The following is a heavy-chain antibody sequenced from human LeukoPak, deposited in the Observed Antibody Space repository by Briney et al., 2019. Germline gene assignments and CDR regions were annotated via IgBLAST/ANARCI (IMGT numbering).Heavy chain of an antibody. CDR1: GYTFTSYD. Sequence: GASVKVSCKASGYTFTSYDINWVRQATGQGLEWVGWMNPNSGNTGYAQKFQGRVTITRNTSISTAYMELSSLRSEDTAVYYCATDPPRGGRGNAFDIWGQGTMVTVPS. D-gene: IGHD3-16*01. V-gene: IGHV1-8*03. CDR2: MNPNSGNT. J-gene: IGHJ3*02. CDR3: ATDPPRGGRGNAFDI.